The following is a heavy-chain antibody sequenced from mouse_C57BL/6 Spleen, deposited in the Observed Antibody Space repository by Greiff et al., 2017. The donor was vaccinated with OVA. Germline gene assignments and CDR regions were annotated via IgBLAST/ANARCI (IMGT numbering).Heavy chain of an antibody. V-gene: IGHV1-59*01. CDR1: GYTFTSYW. Sequence: QVQLKQPGAELVRPGTSVKLSCKASGYTFTSYWMHWVKQRPGQGLEWIGVIDPSDSYTNYNQKFKGKATLTVDTSSSTAYMQLSSLTSEDSAVYYCARVITDYFDYWGQGTTLTVSS. J-gene: IGHJ2*01. CDR3: ARVITDYFDY. D-gene: IGHD2-4*01. CDR2: IDPSDSYT.